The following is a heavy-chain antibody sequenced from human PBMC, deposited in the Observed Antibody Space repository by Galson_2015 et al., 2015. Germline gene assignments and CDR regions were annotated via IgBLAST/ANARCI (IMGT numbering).Heavy chain of an antibody. J-gene: IGHJ6*03. Sequence: SLRLSCAASGFTLSSYSMNWVRQAPGKGLEWVSYITTSSTAIYYVDSVKGRFTVSRDTGENSLYLQMNSLRDEDTAVYYCARVQGVSPYYYYYMDVWGKGTTVTVSS. V-gene: IGHV3-48*02. CDR1: GFTLSSYS. CDR2: ITTSSTAI. D-gene: IGHD3-10*01. CDR3: ARVQGVSPYYYYYMDV.